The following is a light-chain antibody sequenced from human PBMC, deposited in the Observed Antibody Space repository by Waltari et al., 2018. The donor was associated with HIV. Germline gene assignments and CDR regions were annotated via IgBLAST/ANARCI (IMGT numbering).Light chain of an antibody. Sequence: EIVMTQSPATLSVSPGERVTLSCRASQNVITNLAWYQQKPGKAPSLLIYGASTRASGIPARFTGGRSGSDFTLSINSLQSEDCGLYYCQQYNGWPRTFGQGTKV. V-gene: IGKV3-15*01. CDR1: QNVITN. CDR2: GAS. J-gene: IGKJ1*01. CDR3: QQYNGWPRT.